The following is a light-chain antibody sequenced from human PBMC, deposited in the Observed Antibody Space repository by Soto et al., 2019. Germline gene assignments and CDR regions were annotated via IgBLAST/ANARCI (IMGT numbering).Light chain of an antibody. V-gene: IGKV3-20*01. Sequence: EIVLTQSPGTLSLSPGERATLSCRASQSVSSSYLAWYQQKPGQAPRLLIYGASSRATGIPARFSGSGSGTDFTLTISSLEPDDFAVYYCQHYGSLVLTFGGGTKVEIK. CDR2: GAS. J-gene: IGKJ4*01. CDR3: QHYGSLVLT. CDR1: QSVSSSY.